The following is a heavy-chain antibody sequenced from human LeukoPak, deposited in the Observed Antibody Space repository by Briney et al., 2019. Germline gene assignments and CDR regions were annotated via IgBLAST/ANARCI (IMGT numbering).Heavy chain of an antibody. CDR3: ARDLPDDYGDPGHAFDI. V-gene: IGHV1-46*01. Sequence: ASVKVSCKASGYTFTSYYMHWVRQAPGQGLEWMGIINPSGGSTSYAQKFQGRVTMTRGTSTSTVYMELSSLRSEDTAVYYCARDLPDDYGDPGHAFDIWGQGTMVTVSS. CDR2: INPSGGST. J-gene: IGHJ3*02. D-gene: IGHD4-17*01. CDR1: GYTFTSYY.